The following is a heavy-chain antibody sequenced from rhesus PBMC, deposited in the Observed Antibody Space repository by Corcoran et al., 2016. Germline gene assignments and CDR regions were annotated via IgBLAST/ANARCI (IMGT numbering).Heavy chain of an antibody. Sequence: QVQLQESGPGLVKPSETLSLTCAVSGYSISSGYDGGWSRQPPGKGLEYIGYINNRGSTYYNPSRKRRVTISEDTSKNQFALKLSSVTAADTAVYYCARRDFWGQGVLVTVSS. J-gene: IGHJ5-2*01. V-gene: IGHV4-99*01. CDR1: GYSISSGYD. CDR3: ARRDF. CDR2: INNRGST.